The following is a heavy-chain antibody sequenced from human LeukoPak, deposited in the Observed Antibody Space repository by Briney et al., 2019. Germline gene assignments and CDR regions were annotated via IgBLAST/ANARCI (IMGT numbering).Heavy chain of an antibody. Sequence: ASVKVSCKASGGTFSSYAISWVRQAPGQGLEWMGRIIPILGIANYAQKFQGRVTITADKSTSTAYMELSSLRSEDTAVYYCARDPFTDYGDAFDIWGQGTMVTVSS. CDR3: ARDPFTDYGDAFDI. CDR1: GGTFSSYA. CDR2: IIPILGIA. J-gene: IGHJ3*02. V-gene: IGHV1-69*04. D-gene: IGHD4-17*01.